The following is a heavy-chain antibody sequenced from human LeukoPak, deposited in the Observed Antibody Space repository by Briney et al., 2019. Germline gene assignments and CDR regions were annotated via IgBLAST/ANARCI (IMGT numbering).Heavy chain of an antibody. CDR2: IWYDGSNN. CDR3: AKARVVGSMISYGMDV. D-gene: IGHD1-26*01. J-gene: IGHJ6*02. Sequence: PGRSLRLSCAASGFTFSSNGMHWVRQAPGQGLEWVAVIWYDGSNNYYADSVKGRFTISRDNSKNKLYLQMNSLRAEDTAVYYCAKARVVGSMISYGMDVWRQGTTVTVSS. V-gene: IGHV3-33*06. CDR1: GFTFSSNG.